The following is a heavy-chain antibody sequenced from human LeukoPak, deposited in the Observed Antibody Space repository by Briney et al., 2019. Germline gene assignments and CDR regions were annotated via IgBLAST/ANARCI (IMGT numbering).Heavy chain of an antibody. J-gene: IGHJ4*02. D-gene: IGHD3-22*01. V-gene: IGHV3-53*01. Sequence: PGGSLRLSCAASGFTVSSNYMSWVRQAPGKGPEWVSVIYSGGSTYYADSVKGRFTISRDNSKNTLYLQMNSLRAEDTAVYYCARAPFYYDSSGYYDYWGQGTLVTVSS. CDR1: GFTVSSNY. CDR2: IYSGGST. CDR3: ARAPFYYDSSGYYDY.